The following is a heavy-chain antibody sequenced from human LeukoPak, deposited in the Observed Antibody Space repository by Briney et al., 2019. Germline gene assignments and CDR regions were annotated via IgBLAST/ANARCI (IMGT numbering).Heavy chain of an antibody. CDR1: GFTFTSDA. D-gene: IGHD6-19*01. V-gene: IGHV3-23*01. CDR3: AKCSTSAYTTGWCNWIDP. CDR2: TVSRGTT. J-gene: IGHJ5*02. Sequence: GGSLRLSCVASGFTFTSDAMNWVRQAPGKGLEWVSSTVSRGTTQYADSVKGRFTVSRDTSKNTLYLQMNSLRADDTAVYYCAKCSTSAYTTGWCNWIDPWGQGTLDTVSS.